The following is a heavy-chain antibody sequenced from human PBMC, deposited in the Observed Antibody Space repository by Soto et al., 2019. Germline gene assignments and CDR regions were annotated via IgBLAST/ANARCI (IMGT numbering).Heavy chain of an antibody. V-gene: IGHV3-7*04. CDR2: IKPDGSEN. CDR3: ARDIGYGAFDI. Sequence: EVQLVESGGGLVQPGGSLRLSCVGSGFIFSRYWMSWVRQTPGKGLEWLAHIKPDGSENCYVDSVKGRFTISRDNPRNSLYLQVNSLRAEDTAVYFCARDIGYGAFDIWGQGTLVTVSS. J-gene: IGHJ3*02. D-gene: IGHD3-16*01. CDR1: GFIFSRYW.